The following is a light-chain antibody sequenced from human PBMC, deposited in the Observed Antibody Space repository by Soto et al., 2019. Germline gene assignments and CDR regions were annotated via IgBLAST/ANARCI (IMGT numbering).Light chain of an antibody. CDR3: TSYTNINYVI. CDR2: EVS. J-gene: IGLJ2*01. V-gene: IGLV2-14*01. Sequence: QSALTQPAAVSGSPGQSITISCAGTNSDIGDYDYVSWYQHHPGKAPRLLIYEVSSRPSGVANRFSASKSGNTASLTISGLQAEDEADYYCTSYTNINYVIFGGGTKLTAL. CDR1: NSDIGDYDY.